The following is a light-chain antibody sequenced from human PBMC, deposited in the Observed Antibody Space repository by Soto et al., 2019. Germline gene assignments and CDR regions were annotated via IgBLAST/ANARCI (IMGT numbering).Light chain of an antibody. J-gene: IGKJ1*01. CDR1: QSINNW. CDR3: QHYNSYSPA. CDR2: EAS. V-gene: IGKV1-5*03. Sequence: DIQMTQSPSTLSASVGDRVTITCRASQSINNWLAWYQQKPGKAPKLLLYEASGLESGVPSRFSGSGSGTEFTLTVSSLQPNDFATYDCQHYNSYSPAFGQGTKVEI.